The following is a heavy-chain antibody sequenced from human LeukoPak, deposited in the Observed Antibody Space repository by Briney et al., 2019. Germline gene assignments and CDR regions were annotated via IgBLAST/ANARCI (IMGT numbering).Heavy chain of an antibody. J-gene: IGHJ4*02. CDR1: GGTFSRYA. D-gene: IGHD3-22*01. CDR3: ASQLYYYDSSGYYYVESFDY. Sequence: ASVKVSCKASGGTFSRYAISWVRQAPGQGLEWMGGIIPIFGTANYARKFQGRVTITTDESTSTAYMELSSLRSEDTAVYYCASQLYYYDSSGYYYVESFDYWGQGTLVTVSS. CDR2: IIPIFGTA. V-gene: IGHV1-69*05.